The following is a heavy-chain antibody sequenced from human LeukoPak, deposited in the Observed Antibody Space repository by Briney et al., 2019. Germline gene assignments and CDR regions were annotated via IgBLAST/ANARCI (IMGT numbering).Heavy chain of an antibody. J-gene: IGHJ4*02. CDR3: ARWETGRCSD. CDR2: TKNKAQGYTT. D-gene: IGHD1-26*01. Sequence: PGGPLRLSCAASGFIFSDHYMDWVRQAPGRGLEWVGRTKNKAQGYTTEYAASVKGRFTISRDDSENSLYLQMNSLKTEDTAMYYCARWETGRCSDWGQGTLVTVSS. V-gene: IGHV3-72*01. CDR1: GFIFSDHY.